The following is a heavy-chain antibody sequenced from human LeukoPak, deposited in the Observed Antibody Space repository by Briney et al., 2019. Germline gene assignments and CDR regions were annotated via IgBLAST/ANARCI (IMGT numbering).Heavy chain of an antibody. J-gene: IGHJ4*02. V-gene: IGHV1-18*01. CDR3: ARRVFYYYGSGSHIDY. D-gene: IGHD3-10*01. Sequence: VASVKVSCKPSVYTCTSYGICWGREAPGQGLEWMGWISAYNGDTNYAQTPQGRVTTTTDTSTSTAYMEMRSLRSDDTAVYYCARRVFYYYGSGSHIDYWGQGTLVTVSS. CDR1: VYTCTSYG. CDR2: ISAYNGDT.